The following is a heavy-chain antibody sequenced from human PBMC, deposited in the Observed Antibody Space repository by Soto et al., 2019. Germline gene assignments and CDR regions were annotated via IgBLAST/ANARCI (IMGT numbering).Heavy chain of an antibody. J-gene: IGHJ6*02. CDR2: MNSDGSTT. D-gene: IGHD6-6*01. CDR1: GFTFGNHW. CDR3: ARVHLVRTSSYYCGMYV. Sequence: PGGSLRLSCAASGFTFGNHWMHWVRQAPGKWREWVSRMNSDGSTTDYADSVKGRFTVSRDNAESSLVLQMNSLTVDDTAVYHCARVHLVRTSSYYCGMYVWGPGXTVTVYS. V-gene: IGHV3-74*01.